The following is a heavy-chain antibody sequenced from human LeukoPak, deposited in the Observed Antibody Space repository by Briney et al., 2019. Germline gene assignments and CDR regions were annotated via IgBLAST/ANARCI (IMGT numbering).Heavy chain of an antibody. Sequence: GGSLRLSCVASGLPIGDFAMHWVRQAPGKGLEWVSLISGDGVSTFYADSVKGRFSISRDNRKNSLSLEMNSLRTEDTAMYYCARESGKFDYWGQGTLVAVSS. J-gene: IGHJ4*02. CDR3: ARESGKFDY. CDR1: GLPIGDFA. V-gene: IGHV3-43*02. CDR2: ISGDGVST.